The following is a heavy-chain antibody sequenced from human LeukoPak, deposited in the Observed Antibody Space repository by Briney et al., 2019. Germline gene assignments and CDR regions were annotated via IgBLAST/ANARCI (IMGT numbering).Heavy chain of an antibody. CDR1: GTFSTHA. V-gene: IGHV1-69*05. CDR2: VIPMFDTV. Sequence: SVKVSCKASGTFSTHALSWVRQAPGQGLERMGRVIPMFDTVIYAQKFQDRVTITTDKSTSTAYMELSSLRSEDTAVYYCARDLEFPDYWGQGTLVTVSS. J-gene: IGHJ4*02. CDR3: ARDLEFPDY. D-gene: IGHD3-3*01.